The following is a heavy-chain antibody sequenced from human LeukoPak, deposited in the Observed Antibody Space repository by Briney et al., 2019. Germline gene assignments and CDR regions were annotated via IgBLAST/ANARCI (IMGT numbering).Heavy chain of an antibody. CDR2: ISASGGST. J-gene: IGHJ4*02. CDR3: RYFLPHFDY. Sequence: GGSLRLSCAAPGFTFSNYAMNWVRQAPGKGLEWVSAISASGGSTYYADSVKGRFTISRDNSKNALYLQMNSLRAEDTAVYYCRYFLPHFDYWGQGTLVTVSS. V-gene: IGHV3-23*01. CDR1: GFTFSNYA. D-gene: IGHD2/OR15-2a*01.